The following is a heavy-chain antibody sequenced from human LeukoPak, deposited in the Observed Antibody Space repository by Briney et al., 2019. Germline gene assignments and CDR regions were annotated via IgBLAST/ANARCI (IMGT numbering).Heavy chain of an antibody. CDR1: GFSFTSYS. CDR3: APGYCSSASCSHYFNY. J-gene: IGHJ4*02. Sequence: GGSLRLSCAASGFSFTSYSMNWVRQAPGKGLEWVSYISVSSSTIYYADSVRGRFTISRDNAKTSLYLQMNSLRAEDTAVYYCAPGYCSSASCSHYFNYWGQGTLVTVSS. V-gene: IGHV3-48*01. CDR2: ISVSSSTI. D-gene: IGHD2-2*01.